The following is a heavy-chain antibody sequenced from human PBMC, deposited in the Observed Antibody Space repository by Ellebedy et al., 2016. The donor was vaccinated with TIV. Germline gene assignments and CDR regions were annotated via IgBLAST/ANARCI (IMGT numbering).Heavy chain of an antibody. J-gene: IGHJ4*02. V-gene: IGHV4-39*07. D-gene: IGHD1-14*01. Sequence: MPSETLSLTCTVSGGSISSSSYYWGWIRQPPGKGLEWIGGIYYSGSTYYNPSLKCRVTISVDTYKNQLSLKLSSVTAADTAVYYCATGPNQDFFDYWGQGTLVTVSS. CDR2: IYYSGST. CDR1: GGSISSSSYY. CDR3: ATGPNQDFFDY.